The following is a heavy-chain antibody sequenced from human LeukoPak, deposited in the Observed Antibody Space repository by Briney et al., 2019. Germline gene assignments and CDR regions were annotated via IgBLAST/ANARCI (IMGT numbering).Heavy chain of an antibody. J-gene: IGHJ4*02. Sequence: GGSLRLSCAASGFTFDNYGMSWVRLAPGKGLEWVSGINWNGGSIGYAHSVKGRFTISRDNAKNSLYLQMNSLRAEDTALYYCARVGIYGDYGRYFDYWGQGTLVTASS. CDR3: ARVGIYGDYGRYFDY. D-gene: IGHD4-17*01. CDR1: GFTFDNYG. CDR2: INWNGGSI. V-gene: IGHV3-20*04.